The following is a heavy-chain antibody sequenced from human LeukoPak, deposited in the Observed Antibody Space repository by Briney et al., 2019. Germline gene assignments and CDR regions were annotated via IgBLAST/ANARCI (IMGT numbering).Heavy chain of an antibody. D-gene: IGHD3-3*01. CDR2: IYYSGST. CDR3: ARAGTQYHDFWSGYYAPGPPLFDY. J-gene: IGHJ4*02. CDR1: GGSISSYY. Sequence: SETLSLTRTVSGGSISSYYWSWIRQPPGKGLEWIGYIYYSGSTNYNPSLKSRVTISVDTSKNQFSLKLSSVTAADTAVYYCARAGTQYHDFWSGYYAPGPPLFDYWGQGTLVTVSS. V-gene: IGHV4-59*01.